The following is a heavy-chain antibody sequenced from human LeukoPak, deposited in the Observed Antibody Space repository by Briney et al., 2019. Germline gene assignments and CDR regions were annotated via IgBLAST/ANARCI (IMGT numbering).Heavy chain of an antibody. V-gene: IGHV7-4-1*02. D-gene: IGHD4-17*01. CDR3: ARTNDYGDETYYFDY. CDR1: GYTFTSYS. J-gene: IGHJ4*02. Sequence: ASVKVSCKASGYTFTSYSMNWVRQAPGQGLEWMVWINTNTGNPTYAQGFTGRFVFSLDTSVSTAYLQISSLKAEDTAVYYCARTNDYGDETYYFDYWGQGNLVRVSS. CDR2: INTNTGNP.